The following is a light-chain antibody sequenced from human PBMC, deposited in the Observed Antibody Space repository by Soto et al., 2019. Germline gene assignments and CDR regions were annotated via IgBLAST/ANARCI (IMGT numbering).Light chain of an antibody. Sequence: NFMLTQPHSVSESPGKTVTISCTRSSGGIASNYVQWYQQRPGSAPTTVIYKDNQRPSGVPARFSGSTDGSSNSASLTISGLQTEDEADYYCQSYDSTTVVFGGGTSSPS. J-gene: IGLJ2*01. CDR2: KDN. CDR3: QSYDSTTVV. V-gene: IGLV6-57*04. CDR1: SGGIASNY.